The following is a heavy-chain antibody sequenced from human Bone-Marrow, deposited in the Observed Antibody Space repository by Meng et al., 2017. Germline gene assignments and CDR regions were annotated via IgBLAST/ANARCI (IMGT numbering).Heavy chain of an antibody. Sequence: ASVKVSCKASGYTFTGYYIHWVRQAPGQGLEWMGRINPNSGGTNYAQKFQGRVTMTRDTSISTAYMELSRLRSDDTAVYYCARVPPTTRDFDYWGQGTLVTVSS. CDR1: GYTFTGYY. D-gene: IGHD1-1*01. CDR3: ARVPPTTRDFDY. J-gene: IGHJ4*02. V-gene: IGHV1-2*06. CDR2: INPNSGGT.